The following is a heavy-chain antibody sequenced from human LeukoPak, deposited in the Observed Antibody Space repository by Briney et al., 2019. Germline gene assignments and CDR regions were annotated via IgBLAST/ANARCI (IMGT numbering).Heavy chain of an antibody. V-gene: IGHV1-18*01. Sequence: ASVKVSCKASGYTFTSYGISWARQAPGQGLEWMGWISAYNGNTNYAQKLQGRVTMTTDTSTSTAYMELRSLRSDDTAVYYCASSSIAPHRGWFDPWGQGTLVTVSS. J-gene: IGHJ5*02. D-gene: IGHD6-6*01. CDR3: ASSSIAPHRGWFDP. CDR2: ISAYNGNT. CDR1: GYTFTSYG.